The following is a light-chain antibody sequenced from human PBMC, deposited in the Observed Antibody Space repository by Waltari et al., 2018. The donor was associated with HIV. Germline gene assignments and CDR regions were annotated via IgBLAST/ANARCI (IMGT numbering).Light chain of an antibody. J-gene: IGKJ1*01. CDR3: QKYFSPPPT. CDR2: WAS. Sequence: DIVLTQSPDSLAVSLGERATINCQSSQSVFYGSNNKNFLAWYQQKPGQPPRMIIYWASTREYGVPDRFSGSGSGTDFTLTISSLQAEDVAVYYCQKYFSPPPTFGQGNKVEIK. CDR1: QSVFYGSNNKNF. V-gene: IGKV4-1*01.